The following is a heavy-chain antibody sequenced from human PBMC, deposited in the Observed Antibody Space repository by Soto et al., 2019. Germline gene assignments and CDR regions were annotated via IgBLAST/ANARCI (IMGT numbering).Heavy chain of an antibody. Sequence: QVQLVESGGGVVQPGRSLRLSCAASGFTFSSYAMHWVRQAPGKGLEWVAVISYDGSNKYYADSVKGRFTISRDNSKNTLYRQMNSLRAEDTAVYYCARGLMVYAIMASFDYWGQGTLVTVSS. V-gene: IGHV3-30-3*01. CDR2: ISYDGSNK. CDR1: GFTFSSYA. D-gene: IGHD2-8*01. CDR3: ARGLMVYAIMASFDY. J-gene: IGHJ4*02.